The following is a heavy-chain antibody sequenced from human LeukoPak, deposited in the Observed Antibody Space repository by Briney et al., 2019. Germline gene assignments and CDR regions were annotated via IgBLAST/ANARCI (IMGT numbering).Heavy chain of an antibody. Sequence: GESLKISCKGSGYSFTSYWIAWVRQMPGKGLECMGIIYSGDSDTRYSPSFQGHVTISAGKSISTAYLQWSRLKASDTAMYYCARQVGNAYYAAYFDYWGQGTLVTVSS. CDR3: ARQVGNAYYAAYFDY. CDR2: IYSGDSDT. D-gene: IGHD3-16*01. CDR1: GYSFTSYW. J-gene: IGHJ4*02. V-gene: IGHV5-51*01.